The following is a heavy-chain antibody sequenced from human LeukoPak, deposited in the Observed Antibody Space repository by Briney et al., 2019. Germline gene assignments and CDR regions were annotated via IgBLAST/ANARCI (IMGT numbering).Heavy chain of an antibody. J-gene: IGHJ3*02. D-gene: IGHD1-7*01. V-gene: IGHV1-18*01. CDR1: GYTFTSYG. Sequence: ASVKVSCKASGYTFTSYGISWVRQAPGQGLEWMGWISAYNGNTNYAQKLQGRVTMTTDTSTSTAYMELRSLRSDDTAVYYCARPRYNWNYGSALDIWGQGTMVTVSS. CDR3: ARPRYNWNYGSALDI. CDR2: ISAYNGNT.